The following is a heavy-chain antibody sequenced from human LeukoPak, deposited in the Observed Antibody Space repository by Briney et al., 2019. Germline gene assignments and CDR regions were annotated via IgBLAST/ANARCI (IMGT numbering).Heavy chain of an antibody. Sequence: ASVKVSCKASGYTFTGYYMHWVRQAPGQGLEWMGWINPNSGGTNYAQKFQGRVTMTRDTSISTAYMELSRLRSDDTAVYYCARAKRITMVRGVIVSFDYWGQGTLVTVSS. CDR1: GYTFTGYY. D-gene: IGHD3-10*01. J-gene: IGHJ4*02. CDR2: INPNSGGT. V-gene: IGHV1-2*02. CDR3: ARAKRITMVRGVIVSFDY.